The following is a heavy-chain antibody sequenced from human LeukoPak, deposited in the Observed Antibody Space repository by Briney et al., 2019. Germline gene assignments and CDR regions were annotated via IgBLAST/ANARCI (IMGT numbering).Heavy chain of an antibody. D-gene: IGHD3-3*01. J-gene: IGHJ4*02. Sequence: GGSLRLSCAASGFTFSSYWMSWVRQAPGKGLEWVANIKQDGSEKYYVDSVKGRFTISRDNAKNSLYLQMNSLRAEDMAVYYCARDISDDFWSGYWFVYWGQGTLVTVSS. CDR1: GFTFSSYW. V-gene: IGHV3-7*01. CDR2: IKQDGSEK. CDR3: ARDISDDFWSGYWFVY.